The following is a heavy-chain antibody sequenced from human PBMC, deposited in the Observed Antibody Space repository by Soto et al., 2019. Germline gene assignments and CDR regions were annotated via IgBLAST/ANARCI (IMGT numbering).Heavy chain of an antibody. CDR1: GFTFSSYG. J-gene: IGHJ4*02. V-gene: IGHV3-30*18. Sequence: GGSLRLSCAASGFTFSSYGMHWVRQAPGKGLEWVAVISYDGSNKYYADSVKGRFTISRDNSKNTLYLQMNSLRAEDTAVYYCAKDYGDYVGPFDYWGQGTLVTVSS. CDR3: AKDYGDYVGPFDY. CDR2: ISYDGSNK. D-gene: IGHD4-17*01.